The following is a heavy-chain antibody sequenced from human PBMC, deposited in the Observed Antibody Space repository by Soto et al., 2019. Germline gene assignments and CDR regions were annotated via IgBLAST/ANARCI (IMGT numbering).Heavy chain of an antibody. CDR1: GFTFSSYA. D-gene: IGHD6-13*01. Sequence: QVQLVESGGGVVQPGRSLRLSCAASGFTFSSYAMHWVRQAPGKGLEWVAVISYDGSNKYYADSVKGRFTISRDNSKNTLYLQMNSLRAEDTAVYYCARGAAPVALGSRLDYWGQGTLVTVSS. CDR3: ARGAAPVALGSRLDY. J-gene: IGHJ4*02. CDR2: ISYDGSNK. V-gene: IGHV3-30-3*01.